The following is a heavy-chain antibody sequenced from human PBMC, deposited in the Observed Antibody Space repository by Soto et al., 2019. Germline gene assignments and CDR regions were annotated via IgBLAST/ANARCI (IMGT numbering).Heavy chain of an antibody. Sequence: QSGGSLRLSCAASGFSVINTYMSWFRQSPEKGLEWVSVIYAGTTTSYSDSVKDRFTISRDNSRNTLYLQMNSLRVEDTAVYYCVRDLQGHFGMDAWGQGTAVTVSS. V-gene: IGHV3-53*01. J-gene: IGHJ6*02. CDR2: IYAGTTT. CDR1: GFSVINTY. CDR3: VRDLQGHFGMDA.